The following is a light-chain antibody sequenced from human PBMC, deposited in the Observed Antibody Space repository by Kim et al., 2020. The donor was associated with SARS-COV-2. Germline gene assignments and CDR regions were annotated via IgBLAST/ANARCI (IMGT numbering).Light chain of an antibody. CDR3: QQSYGIPWT. J-gene: IGKJ1*01. Sequence: ASVGAAVTITCGASKGISNDLAWYQHKTGKAKKLLLYGESTLKSGVPYRFSGSGYGTDYTLTISSLQPEDVGTLYCQQSYGIPWTFGQETKVDIK. CDR2: GES. CDR1: KGISND. V-gene: IGKV1-NL1*01.